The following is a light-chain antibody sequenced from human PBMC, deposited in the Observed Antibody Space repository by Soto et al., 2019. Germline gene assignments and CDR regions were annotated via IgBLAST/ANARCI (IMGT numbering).Light chain of an antibody. V-gene: IGKV1-9*01. CDR3: QQLNSYPRT. CDR1: QGIGSY. Sequence: DVQLTQSPSFLSTSVGYRFTITCRASQGIGSYLAWYQQKPGKAPKFLVCLASTLQSGVPSRFSGSGSGTEFNLTISNLQPEDFATYYCQQLNSYPRTFGQGTKVDIK. CDR2: LAS. J-gene: IGKJ1*01.